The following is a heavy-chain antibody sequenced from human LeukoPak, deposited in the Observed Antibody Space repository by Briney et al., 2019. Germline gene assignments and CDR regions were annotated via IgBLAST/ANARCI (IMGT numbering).Heavy chain of an antibody. Sequence: SETLCLTCTVSGGSISSSSYYWGWIRQPPGKGLEWVVRIDYSGGTYYNPSLKSRVTISVNTSKNQFSLKLSSVTAADTAVYYCARHAIGANWFDPWGQGTLVTVSS. V-gene: IGHV4-39*01. J-gene: IGHJ5*02. CDR2: IDYSGGT. CDR1: GGSISSSSYY. CDR3: ARHAIGANWFDP.